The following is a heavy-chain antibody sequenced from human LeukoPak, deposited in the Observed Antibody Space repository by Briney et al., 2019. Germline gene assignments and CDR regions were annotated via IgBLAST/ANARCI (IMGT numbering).Heavy chain of an antibody. D-gene: IGHD6-19*01. CDR2: RSSTGIT. V-gene: IGHV4-39*01. CDR3: AFSGWFWGAFDY. J-gene: IGHJ4*02. CDR1: GGSISISNYF. Sequence: SETLSLTCSVSGGSISISNYFWGWIRQPPGKGLEWIASRSSTGITHYHSSLESRISVSVETSKRQFSLRLTSLTAADTAVYYCAFSGWFWGAFDYWGQGILVTVSS.